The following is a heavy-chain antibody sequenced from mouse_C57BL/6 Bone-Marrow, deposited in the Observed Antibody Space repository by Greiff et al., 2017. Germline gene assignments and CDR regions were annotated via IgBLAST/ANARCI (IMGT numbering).Heavy chain of an antibody. D-gene: IGHD1-1*01. Sequence: QVQLQQSGAELMKPGASVKLSCKATGYTFPGYWIEWVKQRPGHGLEWIGEILPGSGSTNHNEKFKGKATFTADTSSNTAYMQLSSLTTEDSAIYYCAREGTVVDYFDYWGQGTTLTVSS. CDR2: ILPGSGST. J-gene: IGHJ2*01. CDR3: AREGTVVDYFDY. V-gene: IGHV1-9*01. CDR1: GYTFPGYW.